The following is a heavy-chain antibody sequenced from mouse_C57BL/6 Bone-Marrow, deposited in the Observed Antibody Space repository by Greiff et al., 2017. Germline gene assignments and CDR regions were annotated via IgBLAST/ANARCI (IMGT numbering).Heavy chain of an antibody. V-gene: IGHV1-19*01. Sequence: VQLKQSGPVLVKPGASVKMSCKASGYTFTDYYMNWVKQSHGKSLEWIGVINPYNGGTSYNQKFKGKATLTVDKSSSTAYMELNSLTSEDSAVYYCANQLGRFAYWGQGTLVTVSA. CDR3: ANQLGRFAY. J-gene: IGHJ3*01. CDR1: GYTFTDYY. D-gene: IGHD4-1*02. CDR2: INPYNGGT.